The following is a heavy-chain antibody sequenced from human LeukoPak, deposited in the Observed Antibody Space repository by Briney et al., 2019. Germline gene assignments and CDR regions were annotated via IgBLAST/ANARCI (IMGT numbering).Heavy chain of an antibody. J-gene: IGHJ6*03. CDR2: ISYSGST. D-gene: IGHD3-10*01. Sequence: PSETLSLTCSVSGGSISSYYWNRIRQPPGKGLEWIGSISYSGSTNYNPSLESRVTISVDTSKNQISLKLSSVTAADTAIYYCARAPERWYSYGSYTYHYMDVWGRGTTVTVSS. CDR1: GGSISSYY. CDR3: ARAPERWYSYGSYTYHYMDV. V-gene: IGHV4-59*01.